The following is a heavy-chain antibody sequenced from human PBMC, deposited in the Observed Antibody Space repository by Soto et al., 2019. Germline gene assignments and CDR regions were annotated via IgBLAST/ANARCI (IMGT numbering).Heavy chain of an antibody. V-gene: IGHV1-18*04. CDR2: IAPHSGRT. J-gene: IGHJ4*02. Sequence: GPEVKKPGASVRVSCMTSGYAFTSYGVNWVRQAPGQGLEWMVWIAPHSGRTTYLPKFQGRVTITADAATNTAYMELGSLSSDDTGIYFCARAATGSYHSAYWGQGTVVTVSS. CDR3: ARAATGSYHSAY. CDR1: GYAFTSYG. D-gene: IGHD3-10*01.